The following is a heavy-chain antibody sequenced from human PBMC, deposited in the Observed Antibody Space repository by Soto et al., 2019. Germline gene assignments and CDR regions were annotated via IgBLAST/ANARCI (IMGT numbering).Heavy chain of an antibody. CDR2: IFYSGGT. Sequence: LSLTCTVSGDSISTYYWSWIRQPPGKGLQWIGYIFYSGGTAYNPSLKSRVSISLDMSKKQISLKLSSVTTADTATYFCARLQLVQKVIDYWGQGTLVTVSS. CDR1: GDSISTYY. CDR3: ARLQLVQKVIDY. V-gene: IGHV4-59*01. J-gene: IGHJ4*02. D-gene: IGHD1-1*01.